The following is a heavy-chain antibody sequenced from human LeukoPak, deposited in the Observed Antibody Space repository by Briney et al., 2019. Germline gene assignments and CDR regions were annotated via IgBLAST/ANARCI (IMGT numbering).Heavy chain of an antibody. V-gene: IGHV3-30*18. J-gene: IGHJ3*01. CDR1: GFTFDTYG. CDR2: ISYDGGDK. D-gene: IGHD2-2*01. CDR3: AKDRSCTGSSCNVGS. Sequence: GGSLRLSCAASGFTFDTYGMHWVRQAPGKGLEWVAIISYDGGDKYYTDSVKGRFTISRDNSKNTLFLQMNSLRAEDTAVYYCAKDRSCTGSSCNVGSWGQGTMVTVSS.